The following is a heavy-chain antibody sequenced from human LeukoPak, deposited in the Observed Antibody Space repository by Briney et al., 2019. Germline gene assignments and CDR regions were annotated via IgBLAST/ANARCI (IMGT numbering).Heavy chain of an antibody. D-gene: IGHD3-9*01. CDR1: GYTFTGYY. J-gene: IGHJ4*02. CDR3: ARDGGRYYDILTGYYGEYYLDY. V-gene: IGHV1-18*04. Sequence: GASVKVSCKASGYTFTGYYMHWVRQAPGQGLEWMGWISAYNGDTNYAQNLQGRVTITADTSTSTAYMELRSLRSDDTAVYYCARDGGRYYDILTGYYGEYYLDYWGQGTLVTVSS. CDR2: ISAYNGDT.